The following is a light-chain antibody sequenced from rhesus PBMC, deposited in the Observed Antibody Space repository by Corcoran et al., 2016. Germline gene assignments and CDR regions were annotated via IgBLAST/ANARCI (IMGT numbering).Light chain of an antibody. CDR2: EAS. CDR1: QGITND. J-gene: IGKJ1*01. Sequence: DIQMTQSPSSLSASVGDRVTITCLASQGITNDLAGYQQKPGEIPKLLIYEASRLQSGIPPRFSGSGSGTDFTLTISRLQSEDFATYYCQHYYSTPWTFGQGTKVEIK. CDR3: QHYYSTPWT. V-gene: IGKV1-25*01.